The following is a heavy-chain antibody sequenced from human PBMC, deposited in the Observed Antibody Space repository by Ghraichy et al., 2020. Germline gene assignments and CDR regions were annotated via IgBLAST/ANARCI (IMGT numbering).Heavy chain of an antibody. CDR1: GFTFSSYS. CDR3: ARPAPYCSGGSCYDY. CDR2: ISSSSSYI. D-gene: IGHD2-15*01. V-gene: IGHV3-21*01. Sequence: GGSLRLSCAASGFTFSSYSMNWVRQAPGKGLEWVSSISSSSSYIYYADSVKGRFTISRDNAKNSLYLQMNSLRAEDTAVYYCARPAPYCSGGSCYDYWGQGTLVTVSS. J-gene: IGHJ4*02.